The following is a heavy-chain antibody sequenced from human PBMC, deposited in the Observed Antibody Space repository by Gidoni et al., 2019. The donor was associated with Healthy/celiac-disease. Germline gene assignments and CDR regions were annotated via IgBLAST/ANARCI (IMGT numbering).Heavy chain of an antibody. Sequence: EVQLVESGGGLVQPGRSLRLSCAASGFTFDDYAMPWVRQAPGKGLEWVSGIRWNSGSIGYADSVKGRFTISRDNAKNSLYLQMNSLRAEDTALYYCAKDIGALYDFGTGGTFDYWGQGTLVTVSS. CDR2: IRWNSGSI. V-gene: IGHV3-9*01. CDR3: AKDIGALYDFGTGGTFDY. D-gene: IGHD3-3*01. CDR1: GFTFDDYA. J-gene: IGHJ4*02.